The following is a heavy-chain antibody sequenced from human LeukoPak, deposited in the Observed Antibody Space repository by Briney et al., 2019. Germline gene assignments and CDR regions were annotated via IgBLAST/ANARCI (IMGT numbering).Heavy chain of an antibody. J-gene: IGHJ5*02. Sequence: SETLSLTCTVSGGSIYSYYWTWIRQPPRKGLEWIGYIHSSGSIHYNPSVRSRVTMSLDTSKNQFSFNLTSVTAADTAVYYCVRREGYSSSPLGSWGQGTLVTVSS. CDR3: VRREGYSSSPLGS. D-gene: IGHD2-15*01. CDR2: IHSSGSI. CDR1: GGSIYSYY. V-gene: IGHV4-59*08.